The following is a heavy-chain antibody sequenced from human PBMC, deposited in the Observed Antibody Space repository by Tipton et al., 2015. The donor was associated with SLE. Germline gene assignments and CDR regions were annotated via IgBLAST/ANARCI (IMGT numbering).Heavy chain of an antibody. CDR1: GGSISSYY. J-gene: IGHJ3*02. Sequence: TLSLTCTVSGGSISSYYWSWIRQPPGKGLEWIRYIYYSGSTNYNPSLKSRVTISVDTSKNQFSLKLSSVTAADTAVYYCARGGPGDPYAFDIWGQGTMVTVSS. CDR2: IYYSGST. D-gene: IGHD7-27*01. V-gene: IGHV4-59*01. CDR3: ARGGPGDPYAFDI.